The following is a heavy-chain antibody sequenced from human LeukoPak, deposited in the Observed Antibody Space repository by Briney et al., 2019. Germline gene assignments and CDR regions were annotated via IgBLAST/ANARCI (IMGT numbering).Heavy chain of an antibody. CDR3: ARMWSSSWEINWFDP. CDR2: ISAYNGNT. D-gene: IGHD6-13*01. V-gene: IGHV1-18*04. Sequence: GASVKVSCKASGYTFTGYYMHWVRQAPGQGLEWMGWISAYNGNTNYAQKLQGRVTMTTDTSTSTAYMGLRSLRSDDTAVYYCARMWSSSWEINWFDPWGQGTLVTVSS. J-gene: IGHJ5*02. CDR1: GYTFTGYY.